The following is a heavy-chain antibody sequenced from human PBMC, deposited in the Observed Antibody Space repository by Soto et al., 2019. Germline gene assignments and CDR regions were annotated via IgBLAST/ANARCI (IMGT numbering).Heavy chain of an antibody. D-gene: IGHD4-17*01. CDR3: AKAGTVTMGLDNWFDP. CDR2: ISWNSGSI. Sequence: GGSLRLSCAASGFTFDDYAMHWVRQAPGKGLEWVSGISWNSGSIGYADSVKGRFTISRDNAKNSLYLQMNSLRAEDTALYYCAKAGTVTMGLDNWFDPWGQGTLVTVSS. V-gene: IGHV3-9*01. CDR1: GFTFDDYA. J-gene: IGHJ5*02.